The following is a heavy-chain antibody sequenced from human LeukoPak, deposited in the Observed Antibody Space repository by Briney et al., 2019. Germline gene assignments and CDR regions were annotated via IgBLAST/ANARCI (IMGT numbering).Heavy chain of an antibody. CDR3: ARGGAVVVVAATGDFDY. J-gene: IGHJ4*02. D-gene: IGHD2-15*01. CDR1: GFTFSSYG. V-gene: IGHV3-33*01. Sequence: GRSLRLSCAASGFTFSSYGMHWVRQAPGKGLEWVAVIWYDGSNKYYADSVKGRFTISRDNSKNTLYLQMNSLRAEDTAVYYCARGGAVVVVAATGDFDYWGQGTLVTVSS. CDR2: IWYDGSNK.